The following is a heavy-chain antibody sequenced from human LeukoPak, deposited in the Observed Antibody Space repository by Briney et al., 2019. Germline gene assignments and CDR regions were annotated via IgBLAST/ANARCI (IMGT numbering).Heavy chain of an antibody. CDR1: GFTFSSYS. J-gene: IGHJ4*02. CDR2: ISSSSSTI. Sequence: PGGSLRLSCAASGFTFSSYSMNWVRQAPGKGLEWVSYISSSSSTIYYADSVKGRFTISRDNSKNTLYLQMNSLRAEDTAVYYCASSRWYANFDYWGQGTLVTVSS. D-gene: IGHD4-23*01. V-gene: IGHV3-48*01. CDR3: ASSRWYANFDY.